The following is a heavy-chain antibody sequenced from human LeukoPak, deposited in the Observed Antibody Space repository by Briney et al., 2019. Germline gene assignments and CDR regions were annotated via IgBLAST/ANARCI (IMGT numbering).Heavy chain of an antibody. CDR1: GSTFSSYA. CDR2: ISTSGSTI. J-gene: IGHJ6*02. CDR3: ARGHYGMDV. V-gene: IGHV3-48*04. Sequence: GGSLRLSCAASGSTFSSYAMHWVRQAPGTGLEWVSYISTSGSTIYYADSVKGRFTISRDNAKNSLYLQMNSLRAEDTAVYFCARGHYGMDVWGQGTTVTVSS.